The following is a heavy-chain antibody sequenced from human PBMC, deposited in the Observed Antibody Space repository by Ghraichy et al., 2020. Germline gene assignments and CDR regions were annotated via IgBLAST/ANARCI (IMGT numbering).Heavy chain of an antibody. Sequence: GGSLRLSCAASGFTFSSYWMHWVRLAPGKGLVWVSRISDGTYTSYADFVQGRFTISRDNAKNMLYLHMNSLRAEDTGVYYCARGIMGIARDAFDIWGQGTMVSVSP. J-gene: IGHJ3*02. V-gene: IGHV3-74*01. CDR3: ARGIMGIARDAFDI. CDR1: GFTFSSYW. D-gene: IGHD2-21*01. CDR2: ISDGTYT.